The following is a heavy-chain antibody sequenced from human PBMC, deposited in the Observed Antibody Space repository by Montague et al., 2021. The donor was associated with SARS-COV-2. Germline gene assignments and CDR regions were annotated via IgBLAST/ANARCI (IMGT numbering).Heavy chain of an antibody. CDR1: GGSIISYY. CDR3: SRGFDY. Sequence: SETLSLTCTFSGGSIISYYWGWFRRPPGRGLEWIGNTNYSGSTSYNPSLKSRVTIPVDTSKNQFSLKRSPLPAADTAVYYCSRGFDYWGQGTLVTVSS. CDR2: TNYSGST. V-gene: IGHV4-59*01. J-gene: IGHJ4*02.